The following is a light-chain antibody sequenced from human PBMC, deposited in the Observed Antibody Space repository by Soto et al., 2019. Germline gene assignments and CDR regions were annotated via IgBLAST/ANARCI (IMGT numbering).Light chain of an antibody. CDR2: EVS. CDR3: SSYAGSTLYV. CDR1: SSDVGGYNY. Sequence: QSALTQPPSASGSPGQSVTISCTGTSSDVGGYNYVSWYQQHPGKAPKLMIYEVSKRPSGVPDRFSGSKSGNTASLTVSGLPAEEEAEYYCSSYAGSTLYVFGTGTKLTVL. J-gene: IGLJ1*01. V-gene: IGLV2-8*01.